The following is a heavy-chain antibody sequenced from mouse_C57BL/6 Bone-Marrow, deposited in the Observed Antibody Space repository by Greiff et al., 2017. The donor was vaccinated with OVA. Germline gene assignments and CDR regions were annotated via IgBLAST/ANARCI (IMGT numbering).Heavy chain of an antibody. Sequence: EVHLVESGGDLVKPGGSLKLSCAASGFTFSSYGMSWVRQTPDKRLEWVATISSGGSYTYYPDSVKVRFTISRDNAKNTLYLQMSSLKSEDTAMYYCARQGGYYGWFAYWGQGTLVTVSA. CDR3: ARQGGYYGWFAY. V-gene: IGHV5-6*01. D-gene: IGHD2-3*01. CDR1: GFTFSSYG. J-gene: IGHJ3*01. CDR2: ISSGGSYT.